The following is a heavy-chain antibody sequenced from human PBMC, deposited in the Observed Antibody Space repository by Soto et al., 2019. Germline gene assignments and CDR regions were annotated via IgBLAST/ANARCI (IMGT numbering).Heavy chain of an antibody. J-gene: IGHJ4*02. D-gene: IGHD6-13*01. CDR3: ARAQGSSSWYFSPGGSYYFDY. CDR1: GGSISSYY. V-gene: IGHV4-59*01. CDR2: IYYSGST. Sequence: QVQLQESGPGLVKPSETLSLTCTVSGGSISSYYWSWIRQPPGKGLEWIGYIYYSGSTNYNPSLRSRVTISVDTSKNQFSLKLSSVTAADTAVYYCARAQGSSSWYFSPGGSYYFDYWGQGTLVTVSS.